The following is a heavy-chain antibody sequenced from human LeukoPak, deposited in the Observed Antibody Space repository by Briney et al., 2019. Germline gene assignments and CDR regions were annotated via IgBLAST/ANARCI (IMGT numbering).Heavy chain of an antibody. Sequence: SETLSLTCTVSGYSISSGYYWGWIRQPPGKGLEWIGSIYHSGSTYYNPSLKSRVAISVDTSKNQFSLKLSSVTAADTAVYYCARAVGSGGFGELVYWGQGTLVTVSS. CDR1: GYSISSGYY. J-gene: IGHJ4*02. D-gene: IGHD3-10*01. CDR2: IYHSGST. V-gene: IGHV4-38-2*02. CDR3: ARAVGSGGFGELVY.